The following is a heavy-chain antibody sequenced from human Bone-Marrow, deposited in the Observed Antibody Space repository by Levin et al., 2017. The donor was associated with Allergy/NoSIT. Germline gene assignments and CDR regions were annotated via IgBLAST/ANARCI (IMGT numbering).Heavy chain of an antibody. V-gene: IGHV3-7*01. D-gene: IGHD2-15*01. J-gene: IGHJ4*02. Sequence: LSLTCAASGFTFRSSWMSWVRQAPGKGLEWVANIKQDGRDKYYVDSVKGRFTISRDNAKNSLYLQMNSLRAEDTAVYYCARDAPDRNGGSDYWGQGTLVTVSS. CDR2: IKQDGRDK. CDR3: ARDAPDRNGGSDY. CDR1: GFTFRSSW.